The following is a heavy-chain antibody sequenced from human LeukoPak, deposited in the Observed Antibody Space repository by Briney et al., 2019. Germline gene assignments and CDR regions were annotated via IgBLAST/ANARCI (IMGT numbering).Heavy chain of an antibody. D-gene: IGHD1-26*01. V-gene: IGHV1-2*02. Sequence: ASVKVSCKASGCTFTGYYMHWVRQAPGQGLEWMGWINPNSGGTDYAQKFQGRVTMTRDTSISTAYMELSRLRSDDTAVYYCARLSGSYYFDYWGQGTLVTVSS. CDR2: INPNSGGT. CDR3: ARLSGSYYFDY. J-gene: IGHJ4*02. CDR1: GCTFTGYY.